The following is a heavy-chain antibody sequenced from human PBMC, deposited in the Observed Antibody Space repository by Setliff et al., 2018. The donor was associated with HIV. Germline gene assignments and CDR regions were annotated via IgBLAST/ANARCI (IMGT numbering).Heavy chain of an antibody. CDR1: GDSISSHS. V-gene: IGHV4-59*11. CDR3: ARPVSKYFYGMDV. Sequence: SETLSLTCTVSGDSISSHSWSWIRQPPGKGLEWVGTLYHSGSPIYNSSLKSRVTISGDPSNNQLSLSLSSVTAADTAVYYCARPVSKYFYGMDVWGLGTTVTVSS. J-gene: IGHJ6*02. CDR2: LYHSGSP.